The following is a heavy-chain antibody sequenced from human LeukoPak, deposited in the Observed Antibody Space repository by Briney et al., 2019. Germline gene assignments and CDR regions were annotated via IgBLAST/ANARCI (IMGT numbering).Heavy chain of an antibody. CDR2: ISGSGGST. D-gene: IGHD3-10*01. J-gene: IGHJ6*03. CDR3: ARNLRTWYGDDYYYYMDV. V-gene: IGHV3-23*01. CDR1: GFTFSSYA. Sequence: GGSLRLSCAPSGFTFSSYAMTWVRQAPGKGLEWVSAISGSGGSTYYADSVKGRFTISRDYSKNTLYLQMNSLRAEDTAVYYCARNLRTWYGDDYYYYMDVWGKGTTVTVSS.